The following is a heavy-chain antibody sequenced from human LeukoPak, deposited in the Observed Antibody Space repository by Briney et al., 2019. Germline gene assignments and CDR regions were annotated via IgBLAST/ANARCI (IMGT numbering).Heavy chain of an antibody. Sequence: SETLSLTCTISGASIDGYYWSWIRQPPGKGLEWIGYIYYSGSTNHNPSLKSRVTISVDTSKNQFSLKLSSVTAADTAVYYCARGVVIAPQTFDYWGQGTLVTVSS. V-gene: IGHV4-59*01. D-gene: IGHD2-21*01. CDR2: IYYSGST. CDR3: ARGVVIAPQTFDY. CDR1: GASIDGYY. J-gene: IGHJ4*02.